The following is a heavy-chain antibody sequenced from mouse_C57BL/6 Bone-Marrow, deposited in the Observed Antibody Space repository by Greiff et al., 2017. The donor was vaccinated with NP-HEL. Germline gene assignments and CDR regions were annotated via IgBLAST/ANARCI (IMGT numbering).Heavy chain of an antibody. V-gene: IGHV1-69*01. J-gene: IGHJ3*01. CDR2: IDPSDSYT. Sequence: QVQLQQPGAELVMPGASVKLSCKASGYTFTSYWMHWVKQRPGQGLEWIGEIDPSDSYTNYNQKFKGKSTLTVDKSSSTAYMQLSSLTSEDSAVDYCARRGYYGSFAYWGQGTLVTVSA. D-gene: IGHD1-1*01. CDR3: ARRGYYGSFAY. CDR1: GYTFTSYW.